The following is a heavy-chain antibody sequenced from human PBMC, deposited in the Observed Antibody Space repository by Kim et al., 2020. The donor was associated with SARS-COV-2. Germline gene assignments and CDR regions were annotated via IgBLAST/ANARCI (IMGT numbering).Heavy chain of an antibody. CDR3: ARDDSGIQLFAGKWFDP. CDR2: ISFDGRNN. CDR1: GFNFNDYA. V-gene: IGHV3-30*04. J-gene: IGHJ5*02. Sequence: GGSLRLSCVASGFNFNDYAIFWVRQAPGKGLEWVAVISFDGRNNFFADSVKGRFTISRDNSKNTVYLQMNSLRADDTAVYYCARDDSGIQLFAGKWFDP. D-gene: IGHD3-10*01.